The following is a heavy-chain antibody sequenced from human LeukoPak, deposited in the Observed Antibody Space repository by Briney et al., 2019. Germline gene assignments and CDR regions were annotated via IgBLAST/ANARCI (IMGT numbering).Heavy chain of an antibody. CDR2: ISGSGGST. J-gene: IGHJ4*02. Sequence: PGRSLRLSCAASGFTFSSYWMSWVRQAPGKGLEWVSAISGSGGSTYYADSVKGRFTISRDNSKNTLYLQMNSLRAEDTAVYYCAKAPPRGWLGRGWDYWGQGTLVTVSS. V-gene: IGHV3-23*01. CDR3: AKAPPRGWLGRGWDY. D-gene: IGHD6-19*01. CDR1: GFTFSSYW.